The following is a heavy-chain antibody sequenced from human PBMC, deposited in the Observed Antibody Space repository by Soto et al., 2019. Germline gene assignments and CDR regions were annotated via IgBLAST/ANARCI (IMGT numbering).Heavy chain of an antibody. CDR1: GGSISSSSYY. Sequence: SETLSLTCTVSGGSISSSSYYWGWIRQPPGKGLEWIGSIYYSGSTYYNPSLKSRVTISVDTSKNQFSLKLSSVTAADTAVYYCARPKYYYYMDVWGKGTTVTAP. CDR3: ARPKYYYYMDV. J-gene: IGHJ6*03. CDR2: IYYSGST. V-gene: IGHV4-39*01.